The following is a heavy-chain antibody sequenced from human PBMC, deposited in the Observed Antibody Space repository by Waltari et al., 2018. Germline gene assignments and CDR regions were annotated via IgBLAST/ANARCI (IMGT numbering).Heavy chain of an antibody. CDR3: ASEGASKYGGNSGY. CDR1: GGTFSSYA. CDR2: IIPIFGTA. Sequence: QVQLVQSGAEVKKPGSSVKVSCKASGGTFSSYAISWVRPAPGQGLEWMGGIIPIFGTANYARKCQGKVTITADESTSTAYMELSSLRSEDTAVYYCASEGASKYGGNSGYWGQGTLVTVSS. J-gene: IGHJ4*02. D-gene: IGHD2-21*02. V-gene: IGHV1-69*01.